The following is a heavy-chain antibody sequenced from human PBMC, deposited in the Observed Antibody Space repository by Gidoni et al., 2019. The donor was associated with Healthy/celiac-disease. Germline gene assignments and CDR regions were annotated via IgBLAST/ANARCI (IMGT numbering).Heavy chain of an antibody. V-gene: IGHV3-21*01. CDR2: ISSSSSDI. CDR3: ARDGPAYWYFDL. CDR1: VFTFSSHS. J-gene: IGHJ2*01. Sequence: EVQLVESGGGLVKPGGSLRLSCSASVFTFSSHSMNWLRQAPGKGLEWVSSISSSSSDIYYADSVKGRFTISRDNAKNSLYLQMNSLRAEDTAVYYCARDGPAYWYFDLWGRGTLVTVSS.